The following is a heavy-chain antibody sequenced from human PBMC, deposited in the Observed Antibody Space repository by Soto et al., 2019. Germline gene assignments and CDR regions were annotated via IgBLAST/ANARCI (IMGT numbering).Heavy chain of an antibody. CDR1: GYTFTSYS. Sequence: ASVKVSCKASGYTFTSYSMHWVRQAPGQGLEWMGWINAGNGNTKYAEKFQGRVTMTTDTSTSTAHMELRSLRSDDTAVYYCAREGQAPYYYYGMDVWGQGTAVTVSS. CDR3: AREGQAPYYYYGMDV. CDR2: INAGNGNT. J-gene: IGHJ6*02. V-gene: IGHV1-3*01.